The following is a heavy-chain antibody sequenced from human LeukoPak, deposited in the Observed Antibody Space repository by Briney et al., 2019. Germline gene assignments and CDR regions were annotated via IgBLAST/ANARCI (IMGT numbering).Heavy chain of an antibody. CDR3: ARGGPGARGAFDI. Sequence: GGSLRLSCAASGFTFSSYAMHWVRQAPGKGLEYVSTISSNGGSTCYANPVKGRFTISRDNSKNTLYLQMGSLRAEDMAVYYCARGGPGARGAFDIWGQGTMVTVSS. J-gene: IGHJ3*02. CDR2: ISSNGGST. D-gene: IGHD1-26*01. CDR1: GFTFSSYA. V-gene: IGHV3-64*01.